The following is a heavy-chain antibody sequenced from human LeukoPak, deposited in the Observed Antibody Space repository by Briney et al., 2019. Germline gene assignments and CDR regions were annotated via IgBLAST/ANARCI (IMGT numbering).Heavy chain of an antibody. J-gene: IGHJ4*02. D-gene: IGHD3-16*01. CDR3: ASSPDWGDY. CDR2: ISSSSSYI. V-gene: IGHV3-21*01. Sequence: RGSLRLSCAASGFTFSSYSMNWVRQAPGKGLEWVSSISSSSSYIYYADSVKGRFTISRDNAKNSLYLQMNSLRAEDTAVYYCASSPDWGDYWGQGTLVTVSS. CDR1: GFTFSSYS.